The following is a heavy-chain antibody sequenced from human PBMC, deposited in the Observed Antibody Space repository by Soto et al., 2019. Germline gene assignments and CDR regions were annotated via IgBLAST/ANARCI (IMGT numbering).Heavy chain of an antibody. CDR2: LYTSGST. D-gene: IGHD6-19*01. CDR3: ALTRGAVAYYYGMDV. CDR1: GGSIDTYY. V-gene: IGHV4-4*07. J-gene: IGHJ6*02. Sequence: QVQLQESGPGLVKPSETLSLTCTVSGGSIDTYYWNWIRQPAGKGLEWIGRLYTSGSTNYNPSFKSRVTISVDTSKNEFSLRLSSVTAADTAVYYCALTRGAVAYYYGMDVWGQGTTVTVSS.